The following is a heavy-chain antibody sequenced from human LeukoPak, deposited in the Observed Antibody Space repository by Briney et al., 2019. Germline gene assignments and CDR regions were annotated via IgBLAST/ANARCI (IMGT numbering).Heavy chain of an antibody. CDR1: GGTFSSYA. CDR3: ARVRGIAAGRYYFDY. J-gene: IGHJ4*02. CDR2: IIPIFGTA. Sequence: SVKVSCKASGGTFSSYAISWVRQAPRQGLEWMGGIIPIFGTANYAQKFQGRVTITADESTSTAYMELSSLRSEDTAVYYCARVRGIAAGRYYFDYWGQGTLVTVSS. V-gene: IGHV1-69*01. D-gene: IGHD6-13*01.